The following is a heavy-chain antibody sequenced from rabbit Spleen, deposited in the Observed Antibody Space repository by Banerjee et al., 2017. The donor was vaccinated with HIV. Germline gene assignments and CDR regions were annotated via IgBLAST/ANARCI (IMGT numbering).Heavy chain of an antibody. V-gene: IGHV1S7*01. J-gene: IGHJ4*01. CDR3: VRDQAGDADYGPYYLNL. Sequence: QLVESGGGLVTLGGSLQVSCKASGIDFSTDGVSWVRQAPGKGLEWIGYIDPVFGITYYANWVNGRFSISRENAQNTLYLQLSSLTAADTATYFCVRDQAGDADYGPYYLNLWGPGTLVTVS. D-gene: IGHD2-1*01. CDR1: GIDFSTDG. CDR2: IDPVFGIT.